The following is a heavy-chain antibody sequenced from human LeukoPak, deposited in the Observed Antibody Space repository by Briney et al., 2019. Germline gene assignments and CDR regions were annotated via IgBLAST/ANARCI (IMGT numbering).Heavy chain of an antibody. CDR2: IYYSGST. D-gene: IGHD6-13*01. Sequence: PSETLSLTCTVSGGSISSYYWSWIRQPPGKGLEWIGYIYYSGSTNYNPSLKSRVTISVDTSKNQFSLKLSSVTAADTAVYYCARVSAIAAAGPFDYWGQGTLVTVSS. CDR3: ARVSAIAAAGPFDY. CDR1: GGSISSYY. V-gene: IGHV4-59*01. J-gene: IGHJ4*02.